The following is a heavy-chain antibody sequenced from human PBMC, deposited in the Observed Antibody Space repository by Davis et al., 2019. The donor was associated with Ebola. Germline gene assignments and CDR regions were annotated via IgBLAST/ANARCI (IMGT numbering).Heavy chain of an antibody. CDR3: TKDGRIVGAITYYYYMDV. V-gene: IGHV3-23*01. CDR2: ISGSGGST. CDR1: GFTFSSYA. Sequence: GSLKISCAASGFTFSSYAMSWVRQAPGKGLEWVSAISGSGGSTYYADSVKGRFTISRDNSKNTLYLQMNSLRAEDTAVYYCTKDGRIVGAITYYYYMDVWGKGTTVTVSS. D-gene: IGHD1-26*01. J-gene: IGHJ6*03.